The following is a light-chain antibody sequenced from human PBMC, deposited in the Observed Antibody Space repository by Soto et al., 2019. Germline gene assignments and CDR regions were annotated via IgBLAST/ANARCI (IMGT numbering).Light chain of an antibody. CDR2: GSS. J-gene: IGKJ2*01. Sequence: DIQMTQSPSSLSVSVGDRVTITCRASQNIAGYLNWYQQKPGKAPELLIYGSSTLQSGVPSSFSGIGSGTDFTLTISSLQPEDFATYYCQQTYITPYTFGQGTNLEIK. CDR3: QQTYITPYT. V-gene: IGKV1-39*01. CDR1: QNIAGY.